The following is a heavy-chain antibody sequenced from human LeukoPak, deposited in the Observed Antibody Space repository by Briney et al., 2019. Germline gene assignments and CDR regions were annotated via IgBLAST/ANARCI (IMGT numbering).Heavy chain of an antibody. Sequence: PGGSLRLSCAASGFTFTSYGMHWVRQAPGKGLEWVAFIRYDGSNKYYADSVKGRFTISRDNSKNTLYLQMNSLRAEDTAVYYCAKEYSGSYYVNPLDYWGQGTLVTVSS. CDR2: IRYDGSNK. V-gene: IGHV3-30*02. CDR3: AKEYSGSYYVNPLDY. D-gene: IGHD1-26*01. J-gene: IGHJ4*02. CDR1: GFTFTSYG.